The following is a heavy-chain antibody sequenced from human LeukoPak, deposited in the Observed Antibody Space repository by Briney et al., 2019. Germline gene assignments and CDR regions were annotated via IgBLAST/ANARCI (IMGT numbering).Heavy chain of an antibody. D-gene: IGHD4-17*01. CDR1: GFTFSSYR. CDR3: ARDDYGDYDY. J-gene: IGHJ4*02. Sequence: PGGSLRLSCAASGFTFSSYRMSWVRQAPGKGLEWVANIKQDGSEKYYVDSVKGRFTISRDNAKNSLYLQMNSLRAEDTAVYYCARDDYGDYDYWGQGTLVTVSS. CDR2: IKQDGSEK. V-gene: IGHV3-7*01.